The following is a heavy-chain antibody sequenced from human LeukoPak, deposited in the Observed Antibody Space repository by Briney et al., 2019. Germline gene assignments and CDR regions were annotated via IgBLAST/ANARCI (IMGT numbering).Heavy chain of an antibody. CDR3: TRDGAYDYGDYFDY. Sequence: SQTLSLTCTVSGGSISSGGYYWSWIRQPPGKGLEWIGYIYHSGSTYYNPSLKSRVTISVDRSKNQFSLKLSSVTAADTAVYYCTRDGAYDYGDYFDYWGQGTLVTVSS. J-gene: IGHJ4*02. CDR1: GGSISSGGYY. V-gene: IGHV4-30-2*01. D-gene: IGHD4-17*01. CDR2: IYHSGST.